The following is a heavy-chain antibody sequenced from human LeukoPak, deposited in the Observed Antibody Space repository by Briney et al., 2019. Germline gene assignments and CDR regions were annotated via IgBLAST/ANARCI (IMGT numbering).Heavy chain of an antibody. Sequence: ASVKVSCKASGGTFSSYAISWVRQAPGQGLEWVGGIIPIFGTANYAQKFQGRVTITADESTSTAYMELSSLRSEDTAVYYCARDGRIRGFDPWGQGTLVTVSS. CDR3: ARDGRIRGFDP. D-gene: IGHD3-3*02. J-gene: IGHJ5*02. V-gene: IGHV1-69*01. CDR1: GGTFSSYA. CDR2: IIPIFGTA.